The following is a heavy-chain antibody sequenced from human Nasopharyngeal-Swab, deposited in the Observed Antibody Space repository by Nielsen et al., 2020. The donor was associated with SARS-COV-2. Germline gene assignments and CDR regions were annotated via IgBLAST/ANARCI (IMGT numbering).Heavy chain of an antibody. J-gene: IGHJ4*02. CDR3: AKEDLDY. Sequence: GESLKISCAASGFTFSSYGMHWVRQAPGKGLEWVAVISYDGSNKYYADSVKGRSTISRDNSKNTLYLQMNSLRAEDTAVYYCAKEDLDYWGQGTPVTVSS. CDR1: GFTFSSYG. CDR2: ISYDGSNK. V-gene: IGHV3-30*18.